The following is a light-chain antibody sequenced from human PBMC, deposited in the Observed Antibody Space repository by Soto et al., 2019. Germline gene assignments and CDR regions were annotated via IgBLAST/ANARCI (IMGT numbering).Light chain of an antibody. CDR3: AAWDDRLNGPV. CDR2: GNN. J-gene: IGLJ1*01. CDR1: SSNIGGNT. Sequence: QSALTQPPSASVTPGQRVTVSCSGSSSNIGGNTVNWYQQLPGTAPKLLIYGNNQRPSGVPDRFSGSKSATSASLAISGLQSEDEADYYCAAWDDRLNGPVFGTGTKVTVL. V-gene: IGLV1-44*01.